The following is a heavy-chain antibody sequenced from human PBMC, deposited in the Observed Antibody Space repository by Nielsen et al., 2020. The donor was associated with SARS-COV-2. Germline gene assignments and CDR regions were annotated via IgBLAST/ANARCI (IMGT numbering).Heavy chain of an antibody. V-gene: IGHV3-53*01. CDR2: IYSGGST. J-gene: IGHJ4*02. CDR1: GFTVSSNY. D-gene: IGHD2-21*01. CDR3: ATYGAAYDYYFDY. Sequence: GGSLRLSCAASGFTVSSNYMSWVRQAPGKGLEWVSVIYSGGSTYYADSVKGRFTISRHNSKNTLYLQMNSLRAEDTAVYYCATYGAAYDYYFDYWGQGTLVTVSS.